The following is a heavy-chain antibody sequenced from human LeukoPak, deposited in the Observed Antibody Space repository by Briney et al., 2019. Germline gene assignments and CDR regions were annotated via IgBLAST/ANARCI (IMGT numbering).Heavy chain of an antibody. V-gene: IGHV3-21*01. D-gene: IGHD1-26*01. CDR3: ARSGLSDKRSWALDD. CDR2: ISSSSSYI. J-gene: IGHJ4*02. Sequence: GGSLRLSCAASGFTFSSYSMNWVRQAPGKGLEWVSSISSSSSYIYYADSVKGRFTISRDNAKNSLYLQMNSLRAEDTAVYYCARSGLSDKRSWALDDWGQGTLVTVSS. CDR1: GFTFSSYS.